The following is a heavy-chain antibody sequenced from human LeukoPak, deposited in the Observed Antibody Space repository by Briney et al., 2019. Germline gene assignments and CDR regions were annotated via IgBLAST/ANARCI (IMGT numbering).Heavy chain of an antibody. D-gene: IGHD5-18*01. CDR3: GKTTAGYSSGQKPAWPVDY. V-gene: IGHV3-7*03. J-gene: IGHJ4*02. CDR1: GFTFSSYW. CDR2: IKQDGSEK. Sequence: PGGSLRLSCAASGFTFSSYWMSWVRQAPGKGLEWVANIKQDGSEKYYVDSVKGRFTISRDNAKNSLYLQMSSLRAEDTAVYYCGKTTAGYSSGQKPAWPVDYWGQGTLVTVSS.